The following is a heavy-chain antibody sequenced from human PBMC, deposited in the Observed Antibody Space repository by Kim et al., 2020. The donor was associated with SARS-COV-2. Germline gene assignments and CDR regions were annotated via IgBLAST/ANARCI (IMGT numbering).Heavy chain of an antibody. Sequence: AQKLQGRVTMTRDTSTSTVYMELSSLRSEDTAVYYCARDLLGVGSYGMDVWGQGTTVTVSS. J-gene: IGHJ6*02. V-gene: IGHV1-46*04. D-gene: IGHD1-26*01. CDR3: ARDLLGVGSYGMDV.